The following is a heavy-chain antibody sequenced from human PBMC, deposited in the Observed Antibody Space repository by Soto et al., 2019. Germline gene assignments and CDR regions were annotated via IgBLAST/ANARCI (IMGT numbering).Heavy chain of an antibody. J-gene: IGHJ6*02. CDR1: GGSISSGGYY. CDR3: ARENKVVAATGYYYGMDV. D-gene: IGHD2-15*01. Sequence: QVQLQESGPGLVKPSQTLSLTCTVSGGSISSGGYYWSWIRQHPGKGLEWIGYIYYSGSTYYNPSLRSRVTISGDTSKNQFSLKLSSVTAADTAVYYCARENKVVAATGYYYGMDVWGQGTTVTVSS. V-gene: IGHV4-31*03. CDR2: IYYSGST.